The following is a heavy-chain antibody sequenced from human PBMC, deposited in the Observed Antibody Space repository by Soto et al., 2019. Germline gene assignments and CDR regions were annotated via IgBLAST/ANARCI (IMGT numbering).Heavy chain of an antibody. D-gene: IGHD3-10*01. J-gene: IGHJ1*01. CDR3: ARRRGNYPITEFLQY. V-gene: IGHV1-2*02. Sequence: QVQLVQSGAEVKRPGASVKVSCETAGYTFIGYYVQWVRQVPGQGLEWMGWINPNNGGTKYAQRFQGRLTMTRVTSINTAYMELSRLTTDDTAVYYCARRRGNYPITEFLQYWGQGTLITVSS. CDR1: GYTFIGYY. CDR2: INPNNGGT.